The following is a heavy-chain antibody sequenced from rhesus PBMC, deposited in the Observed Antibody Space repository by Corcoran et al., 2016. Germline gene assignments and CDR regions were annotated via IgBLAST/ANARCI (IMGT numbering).Heavy chain of an antibody. CDR2: IYWNDDK. D-gene: IGHD7-45*01. J-gene: IGHJ3*01. Sequence: QVTLKESGPALVKPTQTLTLTCPFSRFSLSTLGLGVAWISQPSRKHLEWLAHIYWNDDKYYSTSLKSRLTISKDTSKNQVVLTMTNMDPVDTATYYCARSNWGAAFDFWGQGLRVTVSS. CDR3: ARSNWGAAFDF. V-gene: IGHV2-1*01. CDR1: RFSLSTLGLG.